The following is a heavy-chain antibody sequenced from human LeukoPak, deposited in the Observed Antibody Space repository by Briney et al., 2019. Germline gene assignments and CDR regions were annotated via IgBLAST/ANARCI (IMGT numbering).Heavy chain of an antibody. J-gene: IGHJ4*02. CDR2: INHSGST. Sequence: SETLSLTCAVYGGSFSGYYWSWIRQPPGKGLEWIGEINHSGSTNYNPSLKSRVTISVGASKNQFSLELSSVTAADTAVYYCARGPGYYDSSGYLGYWGQGTLVSVSS. D-gene: IGHD3-22*01. CDR3: ARGPGYYDSSGYLGY. CDR1: GGSFSGYY. V-gene: IGHV4-34*01.